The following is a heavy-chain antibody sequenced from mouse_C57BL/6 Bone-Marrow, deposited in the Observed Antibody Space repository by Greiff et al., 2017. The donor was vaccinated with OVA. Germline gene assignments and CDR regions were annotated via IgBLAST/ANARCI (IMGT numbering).Heavy chain of an antibody. V-gene: IGHV14-2*01. Sequence: EVKLQQSGAELVKPGASVKLSCTASGFNIKDYYMHWVKQRTEQGLEWIGRIDPEDGETKYAPKFQGKATITADTSSKTAYLQLSSLTSEDTAVYYCALSIYYGNYGYFDYWGQGTTLTVSS. CDR3: ALSIYYGNYGYFDY. D-gene: IGHD2-1*01. CDR1: GFNIKDYY. J-gene: IGHJ2*01. CDR2: IDPEDGET.